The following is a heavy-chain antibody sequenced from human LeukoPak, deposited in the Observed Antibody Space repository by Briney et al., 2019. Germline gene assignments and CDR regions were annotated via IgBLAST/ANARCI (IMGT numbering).Heavy chain of an antibody. D-gene: IGHD4-17*01. CDR1: GGTFSSYA. V-gene: IGHV1-69*13. CDR3: ASNGDYLDLFDY. Sequence: SVKVSCKASGGTFSSYAISWVRQAPGQGLEWMGGIIPIFGTANYAQKFQGRVTITADESTSTAYMELSSLRSEDTAVYYCASNGDYLDLFDYWGQGTLVTVSS. J-gene: IGHJ4*02. CDR2: IIPIFGTA.